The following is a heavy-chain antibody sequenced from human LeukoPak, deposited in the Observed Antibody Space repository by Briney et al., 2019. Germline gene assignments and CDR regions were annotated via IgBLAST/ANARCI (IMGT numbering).Heavy chain of an antibody. V-gene: IGHV3-21*05. Sequence: GGSLRLSCVASGFTFSRYSMNWVRQAPGKGLEWVSYISISSSHIYYADSVKGRFTISRDNAKNSLYLQMNSLRAEDTAVYYCARDDGDYAHPVGYWGQGTLVTVSS. D-gene: IGHD4-17*01. J-gene: IGHJ4*02. CDR3: ARDDGDYAHPVGY. CDR1: GFTFSRYS. CDR2: ISISSSHI.